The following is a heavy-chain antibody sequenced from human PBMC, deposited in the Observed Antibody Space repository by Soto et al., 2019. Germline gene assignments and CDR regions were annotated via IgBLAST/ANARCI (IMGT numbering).Heavy chain of an antibody. CDR2: IYYSGTT. V-gene: IGHV4-59*01. CDR1: GGSISNYY. J-gene: IGHJ4*02. D-gene: IGHD6-19*01. CDR3: ARYTSSGLEY. Sequence: SETLSLTCTVSGGSISNYYWSWIRQPPGMGLEWIGFIYYSGTTRYNPSLKSRVIISVDTSKNQFSLRLSSVTAADTAVYYCARYTSSGLEYWGQGTLVTVSS.